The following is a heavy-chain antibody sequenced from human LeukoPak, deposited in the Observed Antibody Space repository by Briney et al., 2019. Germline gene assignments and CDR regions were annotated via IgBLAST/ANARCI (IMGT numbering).Heavy chain of an antibody. Sequence: GGSLRLSCAASGFTFSDYYMSWIRQAPGKGLEWVSYISSSGSTIYYADSVKGRFTISRDNAKNSLYLQMNSLRAEDTAVYYCASPSAAITADAFDIWGQGTTVTVSS. V-gene: IGHV3-11*01. D-gene: IGHD2-2*01. CDR2: ISSSGSTI. CDR3: ASPSAAITADAFDI. J-gene: IGHJ3*02. CDR1: GFTFSDYY.